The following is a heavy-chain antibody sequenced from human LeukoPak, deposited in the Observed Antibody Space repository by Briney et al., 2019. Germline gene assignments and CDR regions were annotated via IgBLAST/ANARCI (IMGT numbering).Heavy chain of an antibody. CDR3: ARDASSGWGDLDY. J-gene: IGHJ4*02. V-gene: IGHV1-2*02. CDR2: INPNSGGT. D-gene: IGHD6-19*01. CDR1: GYTFTGYY. Sequence: GASVKVSCKASGYTFTGYYMHWVRQAPGQGLEWMGWINPNSGGTNYAQKFQGGVTMTRDTSISTAYMELSRLRSDDTAVYYCARDASSGWGDLDYWGQGTLVTVSS.